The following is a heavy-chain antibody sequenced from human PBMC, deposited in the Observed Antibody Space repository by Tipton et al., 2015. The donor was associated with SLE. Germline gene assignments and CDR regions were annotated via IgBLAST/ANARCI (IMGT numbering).Heavy chain of an antibody. Sequence: LRLSCTVSGGSISSHYWSWIRQFPGKGLEWIGEINHSGSTNYNPSLKSRVTISVDTSKNQISLKLSSVTAADTAVYYCARYPESNYHWFGPWGQGALVTVSS. CDR2: INHSGST. CDR1: GGSISSHY. V-gene: IGHV4-34*01. J-gene: IGHJ5*02. CDR3: ARYPESNYHWFGP. D-gene: IGHD4-11*01.